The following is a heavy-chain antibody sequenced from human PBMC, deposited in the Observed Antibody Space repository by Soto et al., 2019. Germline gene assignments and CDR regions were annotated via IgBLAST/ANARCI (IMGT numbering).Heavy chain of an antibody. CDR2: IYYSGST. CDR3: AGSAMVSLPIDY. D-gene: IGHD5-18*01. J-gene: IGHJ4*02. Sequence: PSETLSLTCTVSGGSISSGGYYWSWIRQHTGKGLEWIGYIYYSGSTYYNPSLKSRVTISVDTSKNQFSLKLSSVTAADTAVYYCAGSAMVSLPIDYWGQGTLVTVSS. V-gene: IGHV4-31*02. CDR1: GGSISSGGYY.